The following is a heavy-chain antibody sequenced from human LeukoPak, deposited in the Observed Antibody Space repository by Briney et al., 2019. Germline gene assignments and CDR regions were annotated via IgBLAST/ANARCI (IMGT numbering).Heavy chain of an antibody. CDR1: GGSISSYY. D-gene: IGHD3-16*01. Sequence: PSETLSLTCTVSGGSISSYYWSWIRQPPGKGLEWIGYIYYSGSTNYNPSLKSRVTISVDTSKDQFSLKLSSVTAADTAVYYCARQYYDYVWGSVNWFDPWGQGTLVTVSS. CDR3: ARQYYDYVWGSVNWFDP. J-gene: IGHJ5*02. CDR2: IYYSGST. V-gene: IGHV4-59*01.